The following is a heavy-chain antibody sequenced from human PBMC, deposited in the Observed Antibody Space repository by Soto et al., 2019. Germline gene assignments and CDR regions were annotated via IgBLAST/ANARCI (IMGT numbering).Heavy chain of an antibody. CDR3: ARVMGCSGYDRDAFDI. CDR1: GGTFSSYT. J-gene: IGHJ3*02. V-gene: IGHV1-69*02. D-gene: IGHD5-12*01. CDR2: IIPILGIA. Sequence: QVQLVQSGAEVKKPGSSVKVSCKASGGTFSSYTISWVRQAPGQGLEWMGRIIPILGIANYAQKFQGRVTITADKSTSTAYMELSSLRSEDTAVYYCARVMGCSGYDRDAFDIWGQGTMVTVSS.